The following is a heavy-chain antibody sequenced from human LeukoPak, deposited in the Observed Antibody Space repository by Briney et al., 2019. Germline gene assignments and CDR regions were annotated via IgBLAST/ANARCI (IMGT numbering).Heavy chain of an antibody. V-gene: IGHV3-7*03. CDR2: INRDGSKI. Sequence: GGSLRLSCAASEFTFGSYWMTWVRQAPGKGLEWVANINRDGSKIHFVDSVKGRFTISRDNAKNFLYLQMNSLRAEDTAVYFCARDSSPYCGDDCYFDAFDLWGQGTMVTVSS. CDR1: EFTFGSYW. D-gene: IGHD2-21*02. J-gene: IGHJ3*01. CDR3: ARDSSPYCGDDCYFDAFDL.